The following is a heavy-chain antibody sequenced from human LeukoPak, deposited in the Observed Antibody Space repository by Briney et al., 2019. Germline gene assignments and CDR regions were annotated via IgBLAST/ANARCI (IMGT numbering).Heavy chain of an antibody. CDR2: ISWDGGST. D-gene: IGHD5-12*01. Sequence: GGSLRLSCAASGFTFDDYTMHWVRQAPGKGLEWVSLISWDGGSTYYADSLKGRFTISRDNSKNSLYLQMNSLRTEDTALYYCAKSSTSGYDWAFQHWGQGTLVTVSS. CDR1: GFTFDDYT. V-gene: IGHV3-43*01. CDR3: AKSSTSGYDWAFQH. J-gene: IGHJ1*01.